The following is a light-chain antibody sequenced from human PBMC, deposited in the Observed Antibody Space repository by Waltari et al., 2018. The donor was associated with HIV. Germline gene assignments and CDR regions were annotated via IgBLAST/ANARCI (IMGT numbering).Light chain of an antibody. CDR1: SRDVGASHY. CDR2: DVS. CDR3: SSYTSSSMV. Sequence: QSALTPPASVSGSPGQSITISCTGTSRDVGASHYGSWYQQHPGKAPKLMIYDVSNRPSGVSNRFSGSKSGNTASLTISGLQAEDEADYYCSSYTSSSMVFGTGTKVTVL. J-gene: IGLJ1*01. V-gene: IGLV2-14*03.